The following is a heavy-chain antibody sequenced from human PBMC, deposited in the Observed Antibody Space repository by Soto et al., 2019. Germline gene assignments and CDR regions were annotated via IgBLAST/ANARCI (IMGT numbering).Heavy chain of an antibody. J-gene: IGHJ6*02. Sequence: QVQLQESGPGLVKPSETLSLTCTVSGGSITNYYCSWYQQPPGKGLEWIGYINYDGYSAYNLSLKRRVTLSMDASKTEFSLMLESVTATDTAVYYCARHGFGPLHGVVDVWGPGTTVIVSS. CDR1: GGSITNYY. V-gene: IGHV4-59*08. CDR3: ARHGFGPLHGVVDV. D-gene: IGHD3-10*01. CDR2: INYDGYS.